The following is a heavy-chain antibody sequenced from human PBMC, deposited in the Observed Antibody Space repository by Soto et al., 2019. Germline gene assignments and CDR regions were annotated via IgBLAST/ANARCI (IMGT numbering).Heavy chain of an antibody. Sequence: GGSLRLSCAASGFTFSSYAMHWVRQAPGKGLEWVALISYDGSNKYYADSVKGRFTISRDNSKNTLYLQMNSLRAEDTAVYYCARDLNDSSGYLGRNFDYWGQGTLVTVSS. V-gene: IGHV3-30-3*01. CDR2: ISYDGSNK. J-gene: IGHJ4*02. D-gene: IGHD3-22*01. CDR1: GFTFSSYA. CDR3: ARDLNDSSGYLGRNFDY.